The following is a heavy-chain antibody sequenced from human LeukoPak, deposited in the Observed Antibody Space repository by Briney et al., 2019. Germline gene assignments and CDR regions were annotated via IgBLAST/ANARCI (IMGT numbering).Heavy chain of an antibody. V-gene: IGHV4-59*08. CDR1: GGSLSTYY. J-gene: IGHJ4*02. Sequence: SETLSLTCTVSGGSLSTYYWSWIRQPPGKGLEWIGYIYYSGSTNYNPSLKSRVTISVDTSKNQFSLKLSSVTAADTAVYYCARRYGEYGEYYFDYWGQGTLATVSS. CDR2: IYYSGST. D-gene: IGHD3-10*01. CDR3: ARRYGEYGEYYFDY.